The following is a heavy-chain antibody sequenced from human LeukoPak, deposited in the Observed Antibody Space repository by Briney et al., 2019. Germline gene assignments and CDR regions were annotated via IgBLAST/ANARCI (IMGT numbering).Heavy chain of an antibody. Sequence: PGGSLRLSCAASGFTFSSYSMNWVRQAPGKGLEWVSSISSSSSYIYYADSVKGRFTISRDNAKNSLYLQMNSLRAEDTAVYYCXRDAXPPIAAXGTXDXXDPXGQGTLVT. J-gene: IGHJ5*02. CDR3: XRDAXPPIAAXGTXDXXDP. CDR1: GFTFSSYS. CDR2: ISSSSSYI. V-gene: IGHV3-21*01. D-gene: IGHD6-13*01.